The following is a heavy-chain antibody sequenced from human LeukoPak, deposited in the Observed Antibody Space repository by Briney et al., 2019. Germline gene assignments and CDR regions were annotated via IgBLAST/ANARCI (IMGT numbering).Heavy chain of an antibody. CDR2: IYYSGST. CDR1: GGSISSGSYY. V-gene: IGHV4-61*01. J-gene: IGHJ4*02. Sequence: ASETLSLTCTVSGGSISSGSYYWSWIRQPPGKGLEWIGYIYYSGSTNYNPSLKSRVTISVDTSKNQFSLKLSSVTAADTAVYYCARADKWELPYYFDYWGQGTLVTVSS. CDR3: ARADKWELPYYFDY. D-gene: IGHD1-26*01.